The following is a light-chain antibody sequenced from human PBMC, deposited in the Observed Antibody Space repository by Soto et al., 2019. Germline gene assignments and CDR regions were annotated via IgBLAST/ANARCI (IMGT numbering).Light chain of an antibody. CDR1: SSDVGSYNL. CDR2: EVS. CDR3: CSHGGSYV. Sequence: QSALTQPASVSGSPGQSITISCTGTSSDVGSYNLVSWYQQHPGKAPKVMIYEVSKRPSGVSNRFSGSKSGNTASLTISGLQAEDEADYYCCSHGGSYVFGPGPKVTLL. J-gene: IGLJ1*01. V-gene: IGLV2-23*02.